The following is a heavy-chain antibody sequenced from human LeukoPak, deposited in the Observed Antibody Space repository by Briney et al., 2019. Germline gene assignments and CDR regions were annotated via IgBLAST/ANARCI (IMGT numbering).Heavy chain of an antibody. V-gene: IGHV4-59*01. J-gene: IGHJ4*02. Sequence: SETLSLTCTVSGGSISSYYWSWIRQPPGEGLEWIGYIYYSGSTNYNPSLKSRVTISVDTSKNQFSLKLSSVTAADTAVYYCARYGSGSYREFDSWGQGTLVTVSS. D-gene: IGHD3-10*01. CDR2: IYYSGST. CDR3: ARYGSGSYREFDS. CDR1: GGSISSYY.